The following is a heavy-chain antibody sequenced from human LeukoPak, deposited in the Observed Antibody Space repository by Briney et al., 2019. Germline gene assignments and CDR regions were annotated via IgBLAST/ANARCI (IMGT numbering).Heavy chain of an antibody. J-gene: IGHJ4*02. V-gene: IGHV4-59*01. CDR3: AGGSYSVWSPFF. Sequence: SETLSLTCTVSGGSISSYSWSWIRQPPGKGLEWIGYIYYSGNTNYNPSLKSRVTISGDTSKNQFSLKLSSVTAADTAVYYCAGGSYSVWSPFFWGQGTLVTVSS. CDR1: GGSISSYS. D-gene: IGHD1-26*01. CDR2: IYYSGNT.